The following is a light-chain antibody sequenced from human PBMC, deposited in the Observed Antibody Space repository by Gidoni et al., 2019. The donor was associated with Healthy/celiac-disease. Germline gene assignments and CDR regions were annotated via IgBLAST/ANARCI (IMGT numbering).Light chain of an antibody. Sequence: SYELTQPPSVSVSPGQTASITCSGDKLGAKYVCWYQQKPRQSPVLVIYQDDKRPSGIPERFSGSNSGNTATLTISGTQAMDEADYYCQAWDSNWVFGGGTKLTVL. CDR3: QAWDSNWV. J-gene: IGLJ3*02. CDR1: KLGAKY. CDR2: QDD. V-gene: IGLV3-1*01.